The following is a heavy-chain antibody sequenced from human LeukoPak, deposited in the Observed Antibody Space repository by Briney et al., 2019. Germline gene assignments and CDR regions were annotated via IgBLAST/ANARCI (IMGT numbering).Heavy chain of an antibody. Sequence: GGSLRLSCAASGFTFSSYGMHWVRQAPGKGLEWVAAIWYDGSNKYYADSVKGRFTISRDNSKNTLYLQMNSLRAEDTAVYYCARDRYGDYALHYWGQGTLVRVFS. CDR1: GFTFSSYG. CDR2: IWYDGSNK. J-gene: IGHJ4*02. V-gene: IGHV3-33*01. CDR3: ARDRYGDYALHY. D-gene: IGHD4-17*01.